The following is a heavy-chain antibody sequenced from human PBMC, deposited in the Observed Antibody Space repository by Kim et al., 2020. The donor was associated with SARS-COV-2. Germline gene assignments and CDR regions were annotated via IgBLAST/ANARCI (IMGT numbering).Heavy chain of an antibody. CDR1: GFTFNNYW. D-gene: IGHD6-19*01. V-gene: IGHV3-7*05. CDR2: IKHDGSEK. J-gene: IGHJ4*02. CDR3: ARGGPRDSSGWYVDY. Sequence: GGSLRLSCAASGFTFNNYWMSWVRQAPGIGLEWVANIKHDGSEKYYVDSVKGRFTISRDNAKNSLCLQMNSLRAEDTAVYYCARGGPRDSSGWYVDYWGQGTLVTVSS.